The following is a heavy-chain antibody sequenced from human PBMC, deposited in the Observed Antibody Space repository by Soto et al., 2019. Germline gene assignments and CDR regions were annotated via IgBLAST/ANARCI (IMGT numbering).Heavy chain of an antibody. CDR2: IIPIFGTA. D-gene: IGHD3-22*01. J-gene: IGHJ4*02. CDR3: AKAISAYYAPFDF. V-gene: IGHV1-69*13. CDR1: GGTFSSYA. Sequence: SVKVSCKASGGTFSSYAISWVRQAPGQGLEWMGGIIPIFGTANYAQKFQGRVTITADESTSTAYMELSSLRSEDTAVYYCAKAISAYYAPFDFWGQGTLVTSPQ.